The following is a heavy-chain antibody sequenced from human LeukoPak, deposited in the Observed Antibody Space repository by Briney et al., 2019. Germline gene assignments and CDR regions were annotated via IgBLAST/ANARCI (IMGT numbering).Heavy chain of an antibody. J-gene: IGHJ4*02. CDR2: INTDSSDI. CDR3: ARDTFQPGLIDS. Sequence: GGSLRLSCAASGFTFSRFAMNWVRQAPGKGLEWISYINTDSSDIHYADSVKGRFTISRDNARNALFLQLSSLRAEDSAVYYCARDTFQPGLIDSWGQGTLVTVSS. D-gene: IGHD2-2*01. CDR1: GFTFSRFA. V-gene: IGHV3-21*05.